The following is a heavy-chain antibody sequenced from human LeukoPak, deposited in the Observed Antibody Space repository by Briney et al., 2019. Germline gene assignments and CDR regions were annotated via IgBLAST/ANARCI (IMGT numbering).Heavy chain of an antibody. CDR1: GYTFTSYG. CDR2: ISAYNGNT. J-gene: IGHJ4*02. CDR3: ARDGRRYCSGGSCYNFDY. D-gene: IGHD2-15*01. Sequence: ASVKVSCKASGYTFTSYGISWVRQAPGQGLEWMGWISAYNGNTNYAQKLQGRVTMTTGTSTSTAYMELRSLRSDDTAVYYCARDGRRYCSGGSCYNFDYWGQGTLVTVSS. V-gene: IGHV1-18*01.